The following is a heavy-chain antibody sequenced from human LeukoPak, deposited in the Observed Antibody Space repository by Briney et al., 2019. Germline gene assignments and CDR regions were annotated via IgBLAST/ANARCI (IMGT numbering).Heavy chain of an antibody. CDR1: GFTFSSYA. CDR2: ISGSGGST. J-gene: IGHJ4*02. D-gene: IGHD2-15*01. CDR3: AKEERITYYFDY. V-gene: IGHV3-23*01. Sequence: GGSLRLSCEASGFTFSSYAMNWVRQAPGKGLEWVSAISGSGGSTYYADSVKGRFTISRDNSKNTLYLQMNSLRAEDTAVYYCAKEERITYYFDYWGQGTLVTVSS.